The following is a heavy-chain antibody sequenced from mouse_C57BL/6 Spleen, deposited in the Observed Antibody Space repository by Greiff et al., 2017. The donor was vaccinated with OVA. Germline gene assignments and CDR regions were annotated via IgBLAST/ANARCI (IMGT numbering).Heavy chain of an antibody. D-gene: IGHD1-1*01. Sequence: VKLLESGPELVKPGASVKISCKASGYAFSSSWMNWVKQRPGKGLEWIGRIYPGDGDTNYNGKFKGKATLTADKSSSTAYMQLSSLTSEDSAVYFCARPYGSRAYYFDYWGQGTTLTVSS. J-gene: IGHJ2*01. CDR1: GYAFSSSW. CDR2: IYPGDGDT. CDR3: ARPYGSRAYYFDY. V-gene: IGHV1-82*01.